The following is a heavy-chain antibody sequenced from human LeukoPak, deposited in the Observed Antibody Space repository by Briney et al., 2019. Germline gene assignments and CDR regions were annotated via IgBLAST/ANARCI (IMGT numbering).Heavy chain of an antibody. V-gene: IGHV3-21*01. CDR1: GFTFSSYS. D-gene: IGHD2-21*02. Sequence: PGGSLRLSCAASGFTFSSYSMNWVRQAPGKWLEWVSSISSSSSYIYYADSVKGRFTISRDNAKNSLYLQMNSLRAEDTAVYYCARDGSALPYFDYWGQGTPVTVSS. CDR2: ISSSSSYI. J-gene: IGHJ4*02. CDR3: ARDGSALPYFDY.